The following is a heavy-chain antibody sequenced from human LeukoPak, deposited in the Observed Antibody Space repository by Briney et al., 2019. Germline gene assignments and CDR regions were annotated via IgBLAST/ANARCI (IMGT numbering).Heavy chain of an antibody. V-gene: IGHV1-18*01. CDR3: ARRQGYGMDV. J-gene: IGHJ6*02. CDR2: ISAYNGNT. CDR1: GYTLTELS. Sequence: GASVKVSCKVSGYTLTELSMHWVRQAPGQGLEWMGWISAYNGNTNYAQKLQGRVTMTTDTSTSTAYMELRSLRSDDTAVYYCARRQGYGMDVWGQGTTVTVSS.